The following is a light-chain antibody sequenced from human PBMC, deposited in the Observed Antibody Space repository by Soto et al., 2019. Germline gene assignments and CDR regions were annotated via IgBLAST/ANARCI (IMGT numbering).Light chain of an antibody. CDR1: SSDVGGYNY. Sequence: QAVRTQPASGSGSPGQSITISCTGTSSDVGGYNYVSWYQQHPGKAPKFMIYDVSNRPSGVSNRFSGSKSGNTASLTISGLQAEDEADYYCCSYTTSNTRQIVFGTGTKVTVL. CDR2: DVS. V-gene: IGLV2-14*01. J-gene: IGLJ1*01. CDR3: CSYTTSNTRQIV.